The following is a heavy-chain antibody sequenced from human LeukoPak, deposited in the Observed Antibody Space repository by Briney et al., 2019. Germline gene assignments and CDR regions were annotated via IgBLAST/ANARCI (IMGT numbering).Heavy chain of an antibody. CDR1: GGSISSYY. J-gene: IGHJ4*02. CDR3: ARDREWELQSLRYFDY. D-gene: IGHD1-26*01. CDR2: IDYSRST. V-gene: IGHV4-59*01. Sequence: SETLSLTCTVSGGSISSYYWSWIRQPPGKGLEWIGYIDYSRSTYDNPSLKSRVTISIDTSKNQFSLKLSSVTAADTAVYYCARDREWELQSLRYFDYWGQGTLVTVSS.